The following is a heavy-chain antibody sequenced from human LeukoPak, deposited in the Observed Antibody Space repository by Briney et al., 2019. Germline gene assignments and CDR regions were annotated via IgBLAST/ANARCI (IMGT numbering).Heavy chain of an antibody. CDR1: GFTFSSYW. J-gene: IGHJ4*02. CDR2: IKQDGSEK. D-gene: IGHD5-12*01. CDR3: AKSYDDYDY. V-gene: IGHV3-7*03. Sequence: GGSLRLSCAASGFTFSSYWMSWVRQAPGKGLEWVANIKQDGSEKYYVDSVKGRFTISRDNSKNTLYLQMNSLRAEDTAVYYCAKSYDDYDYWGQGTLVTVSS.